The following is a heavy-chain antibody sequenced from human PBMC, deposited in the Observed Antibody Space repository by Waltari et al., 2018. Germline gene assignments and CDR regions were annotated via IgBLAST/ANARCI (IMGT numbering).Heavy chain of an antibody. CDR2: INPNSGGT. CDR1: GYTFTGYY. CDR3: ARGLRFLEWSFDAFDI. Sequence: QVQLVQSGAEVKKPGASVKVSCKASGYTFTGYYMHWVRQAPGQGLEWRGWINPNSGGTNYAKKFQGRVTMTRDTSISTAYMELSRLRSDDTAVYYCARGLRFLEWSFDAFDIWGQGTMVTVSS. J-gene: IGHJ3*02. D-gene: IGHD3-3*01. V-gene: IGHV1-2*02.